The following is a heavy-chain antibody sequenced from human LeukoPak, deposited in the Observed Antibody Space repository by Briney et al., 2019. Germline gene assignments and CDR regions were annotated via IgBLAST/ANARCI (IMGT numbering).Heavy chain of an antibody. J-gene: IGHJ4*02. Sequence: GGSLRLSCAASGFTFNSYGMHWARQAPGKGLEWVAIISYDGPNKYYTDSVKGRFTISRDNSKNTLYLQMNSLRAEDTAVYYCAKGMVRYGSGSLLDYWGQGTLVTVSS. D-gene: IGHD3-10*01. V-gene: IGHV3-30*18. CDR2: ISYDGPNK. CDR1: GFTFNSYG. CDR3: AKGMVRYGSGSLLDY.